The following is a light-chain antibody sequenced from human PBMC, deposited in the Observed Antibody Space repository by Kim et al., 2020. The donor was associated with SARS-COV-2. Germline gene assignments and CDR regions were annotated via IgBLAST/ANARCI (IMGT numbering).Light chain of an antibody. V-gene: IGLV2-11*03. Sequence: GQSVTISCTGTSSDVGRYDYVSWYQQHPGKVPKLSIYDVNKRPSGVPDRFSGAKSGNTASLTISGLQADDEADYYCCSYAGSYTWLFGEGTKVTVL. CDR1: SSDVGRYDY. J-gene: IGLJ3*02. CDR3: CSYAGSYTWL. CDR2: DVN.